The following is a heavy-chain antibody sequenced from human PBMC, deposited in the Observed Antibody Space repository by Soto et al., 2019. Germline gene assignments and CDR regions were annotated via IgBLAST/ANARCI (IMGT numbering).Heavy chain of an antibody. D-gene: IGHD2-2*01. V-gene: IGHV3-23*01. J-gene: IGHJ4*02. CDR2: FSATSENT. CDR3: AKARYQQWVRLPFDY. CDR1: GFFFSRYT. Sequence: EVQLLESGGGLVQPGGSLRLSCVGSGFFFSRYTMTWVRQAPGKGLEWVSSFSATSENTYYADSVRGRFTISRDNSKNTLLLQMNSLTAEDTAMYYCAKARYQQWVRLPFDYWGQGILVIVSS.